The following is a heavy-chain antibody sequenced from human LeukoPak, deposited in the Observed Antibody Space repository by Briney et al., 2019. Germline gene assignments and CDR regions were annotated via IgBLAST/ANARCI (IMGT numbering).Heavy chain of an antibody. CDR3: ARARGYSGYDARAFDI. V-gene: IGHV1-69*05. D-gene: IGHD5-12*01. Sequence: ASVKVSCKASGGTFSSYAISWVRQAPGQGLEWMGGIIPIFGTANYAQKFQGRVTITTDESTSTAYMELSSLRSEDTAVYYCARARGYSGYDARAFDIWGQGTMVTVSS. J-gene: IGHJ3*02. CDR1: GGTFSSYA. CDR2: IIPIFGTA.